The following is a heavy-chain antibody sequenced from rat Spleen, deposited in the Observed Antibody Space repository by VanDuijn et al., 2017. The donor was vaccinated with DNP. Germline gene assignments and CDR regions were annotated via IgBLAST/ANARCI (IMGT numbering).Heavy chain of an antibody. V-gene: IGHV5S10*01. CDR3: TTRGVGARYYWHFDF. CDR2: SVYNGDRA. J-gene: IGHJ1*01. D-gene: IGHD1-1*01. CDR1: GFTFSDYN. Sequence: EVHLVESGGGLVQPGRSLKLSCAASGFTFSDYNLAWVRQTPKKGLEWVATSVYNGDRAFYRDSVKGRFTVSRDEAKNILYLQMDSLRSEDTATYYCTTRGVGARYYWHFDFWGPGTMVTVSS.